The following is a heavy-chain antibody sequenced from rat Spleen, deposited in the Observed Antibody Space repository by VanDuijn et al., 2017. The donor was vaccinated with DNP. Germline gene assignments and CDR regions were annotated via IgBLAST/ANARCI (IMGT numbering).Heavy chain of an antibody. D-gene: IGHD1-2*01. CDR2: IWSGGCR. V-gene: IGHV2-16*01. CDR1: GFSLPSYG. J-gene: IGHJ2*01. CDR3: ARWHLYMKYFDY. Sequence: QVQLKESGPGLVQPSRTLSLTCTVSGFSLPSYGVSWVRQPPGKGLEGIAAIWSGGCRDYNSALKSRLSISRDTSKSQVLLKMNSLQTEDTAMYFCARWHLYMKYFDYWGQGVMVTVSS.